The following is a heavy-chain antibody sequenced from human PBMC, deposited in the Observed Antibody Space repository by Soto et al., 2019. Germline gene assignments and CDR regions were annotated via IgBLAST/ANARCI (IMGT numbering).Heavy chain of an antibody. D-gene: IGHD4-17*01. Sequence: EVYLVESGGGVVRPGGSLRLSCAASGFGFDEYGMSWVRQGPGKGLEWVSGINRHGDSTGYADSVKGRFTISRDNAKNSLYLEMNCLRAEDTAFYYCARDHRWGYEYGDYGDSWGQGTLVTVSS. CDR2: INRHGDST. CDR3: ARDHRWGYEYGDYGDS. V-gene: IGHV3-20*04. CDR1: GFGFDEYG. J-gene: IGHJ4*02.